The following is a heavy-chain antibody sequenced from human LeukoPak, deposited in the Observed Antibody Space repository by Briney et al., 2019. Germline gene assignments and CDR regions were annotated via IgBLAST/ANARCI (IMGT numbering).Heavy chain of an antibody. D-gene: IGHD3-22*01. V-gene: IGHV4-31*03. Sequence: PSQTLSLTCTVSGGSISSGGYYWSWVRQHPGTGLEWLGYIYYSGSTYYNPSLKSRVTISVDTSKNQFSLKLSSVTAADTAVYYCARDRVDSSGYYIYYYGMDVWGQGTTVTVSS. CDR1: GGSISSGGYY. J-gene: IGHJ6*02. CDR2: IYYSGST. CDR3: ARDRVDSSGYYIYYYGMDV.